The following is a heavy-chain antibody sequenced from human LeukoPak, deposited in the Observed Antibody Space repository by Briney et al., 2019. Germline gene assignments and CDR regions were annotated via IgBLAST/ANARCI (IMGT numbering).Heavy chain of an antibody. Sequence: GGSLRLSCAASGLTFSGSAMHWVRQASGKGLEWVGRIRSKANSYATAYAASGKGRFTISRDDSKNTAYLQMNSLKTEDTAVYYCTRPGNWGQGTLVTVSS. CDR1: GLTFSGSA. J-gene: IGHJ4*02. V-gene: IGHV3-73*01. CDR2: IRSKANSYAT. CDR3: TRPGN. D-gene: IGHD6-13*01.